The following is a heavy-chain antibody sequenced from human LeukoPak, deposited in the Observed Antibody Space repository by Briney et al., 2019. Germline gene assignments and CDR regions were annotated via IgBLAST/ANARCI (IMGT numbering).Heavy chain of an antibody. D-gene: IGHD6-19*01. V-gene: IGHV1-18*01. CDR3: ARVLTTGLGYFDY. Sequence: GASVKVSCKASGGTFSSYAVSWVRQAPGQGLEWMGWISAYNGDTNYAQKLQGRVTMTTDTSTSTAYMELRSLRSDDTAVYYCARVLTTGLGYFDYWGQGTLVTVSS. CDR1: GGTFSSYA. J-gene: IGHJ4*02. CDR2: ISAYNGDT.